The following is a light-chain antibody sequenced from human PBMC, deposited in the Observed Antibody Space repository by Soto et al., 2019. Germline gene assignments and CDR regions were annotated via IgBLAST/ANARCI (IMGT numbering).Light chain of an antibody. J-gene: IGLJ1*01. CDR2: STT. V-gene: IGLV7-43*01. CDR3: LLHYCGSYD. CDR1: TGPVTSGFY. Sequence: QAVVTQEPSLTVSPGRTVTLTCASSTGPVTSGFYPHWAQQTPGQAPRTLIYSTTNKHPWTPPRFSGPLLGGKAALTLSVVQTEEEADPYCLLHYCGSYDFGARTTVTVL.